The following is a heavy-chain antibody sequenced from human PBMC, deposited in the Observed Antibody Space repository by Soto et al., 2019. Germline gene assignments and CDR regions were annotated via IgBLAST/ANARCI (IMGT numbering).Heavy chain of an antibody. Sequence: SETLSLTCTVSGGSISSGGYYWSWIRQHPGKGLEWIGYIYYSGSTYYNPSLKSRVTISVDTSKNQFSLKLSSVTAADTAVYYCAREFHNYYYMDVWGKGTTVTVS. CDR2: IYYSGST. J-gene: IGHJ6*03. CDR1: GGSISSGGYY. V-gene: IGHV4-31*03. CDR3: AREFHNYYYMDV.